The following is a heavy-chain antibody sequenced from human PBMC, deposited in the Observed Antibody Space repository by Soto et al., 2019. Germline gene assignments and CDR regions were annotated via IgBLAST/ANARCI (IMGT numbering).Heavy chain of an antibody. Sequence: EVQLLESGGDLVHPGGTLILSCVGSGYPFGDYAMRWVRQAPGKGLEWVSAIGPFEAHAPAYAASVKGRFTISRDNSRNILILPITNPRAGDTGVHLCAGDANPLYGRDDAFDLWGQGTVVTVSS. D-gene: IGHD3-10*01. CDR2: IGPFEAHAP. CDR1: GYPFGDYA. CDR3: AGDANPLYGRDDAFDL. J-gene: IGHJ3*01. V-gene: IGHV3-23*01.